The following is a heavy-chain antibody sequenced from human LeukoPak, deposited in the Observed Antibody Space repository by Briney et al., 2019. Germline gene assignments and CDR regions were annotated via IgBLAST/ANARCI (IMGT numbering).Heavy chain of an antibody. D-gene: IGHD3-10*01. CDR3: AKSNGYGLIDI. CDR2: IYHSGST. V-gene: IGHV4-59*12. Sequence: SETLSLTCTVSGASMSTYYWSRIRQPPGKGLEWIAYIYHSGSTNYNPSLKSRVTISLDTSRNQFSLKLNSVTAADTAVYYCAKSNGYGLIDIWGQGTMVTVSS. CDR1: GASMSTYY. J-gene: IGHJ3*02.